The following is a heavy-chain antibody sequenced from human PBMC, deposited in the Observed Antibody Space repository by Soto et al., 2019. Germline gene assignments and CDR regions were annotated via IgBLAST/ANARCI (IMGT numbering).Heavy chain of an antibody. CDR1: GFTFSNYA. V-gene: IGHV3-23*01. CDR3: AKDRSPVGLYYYGMDV. Sequence: PGGSLRLSCAASGFTFSNYAMSWVRQAPGKGLEWVSAISGSGGSTYYADSVKGRFTISRDDSKNTLHLQMNSLRAEDTAEYFSAKDRSPVGLYYYGMDVWGQGNTVNVSS. CDR2: ISGSGGST. J-gene: IGHJ6*02. D-gene: IGHD1-26*01.